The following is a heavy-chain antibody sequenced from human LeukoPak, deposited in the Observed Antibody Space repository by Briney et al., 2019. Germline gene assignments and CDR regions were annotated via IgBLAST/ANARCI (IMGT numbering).Heavy chain of an antibody. CDR3: GKNRYSGSLSPFDI. CDR1: GFTFSTYT. J-gene: IGHJ3*02. Sequence: GGSLRLSCAASGFTFSTYTMSWVRQAPGKGLEWVSAMNGDGDYTYYADSVKGRFTISRDNSKNTLYLQMNSLRAEDTAVYYCGKNRYSGSLSPFDIWGQGTMVTVSS. V-gene: IGHV3-23*01. CDR2: MNGDGDYT. D-gene: IGHD1-26*01.